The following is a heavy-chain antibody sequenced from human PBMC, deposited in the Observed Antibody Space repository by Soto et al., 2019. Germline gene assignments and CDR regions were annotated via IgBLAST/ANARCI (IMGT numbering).Heavy chain of an antibody. CDR1: GYTFTSYG. Sequence: ASLKVSCKASGYTFTSYGISWVRQAPGQGLEWMGWISAYNGNTNYAQKLQGRVTMTTDTSTSTAYMELRSLRSDDTAVYYCARDQGSSSPYHYYGMDVWGQGAAVTVSS. CDR2: ISAYNGNT. CDR3: ARDQGSSSPYHYYGMDV. D-gene: IGHD6-6*01. J-gene: IGHJ6*02. V-gene: IGHV1-18*01.